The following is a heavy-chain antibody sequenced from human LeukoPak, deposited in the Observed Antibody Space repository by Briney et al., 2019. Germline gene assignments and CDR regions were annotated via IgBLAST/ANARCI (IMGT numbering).Heavy chain of an antibody. Sequence: SETLSLTCTVSGGSISSYYWSWIRQPPGKGLEWIGYIYYSGSTNYNPSLKSRVTISVDTSKNQFSLKLSSVTAADTAVYYCARTAVDQDYFDYWGQGTLVTVSS. V-gene: IGHV4-59*01. CDR2: IYYSGST. J-gene: IGHJ4*02. CDR1: GGSISSYY. CDR3: ARTAVDQDYFDY. D-gene: IGHD6-19*01.